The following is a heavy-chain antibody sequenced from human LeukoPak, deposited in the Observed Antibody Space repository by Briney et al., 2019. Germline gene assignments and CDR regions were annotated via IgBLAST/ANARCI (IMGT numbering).Heavy chain of an antibody. CDR2: INHSGST. V-gene: IGHV4-34*01. CDR1: SGSFSGYY. Sequence: PSETLSLTCAVYSGSFSGYYWSWIRQPPGKGLDWIGEINHSGSTNYNPSLKSRVTISVDTSKNQFSLKLSSVTAADTAVYYCARASKYSNYRWFDPWGQGTLVTVSS. CDR3: ARASKYSNYRWFDP. D-gene: IGHD4-11*01. J-gene: IGHJ5*02.